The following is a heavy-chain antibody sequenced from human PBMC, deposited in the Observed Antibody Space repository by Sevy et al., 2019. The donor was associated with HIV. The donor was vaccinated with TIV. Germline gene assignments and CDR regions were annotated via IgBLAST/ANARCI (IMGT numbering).Heavy chain of an antibody. J-gene: IGHJ4*02. CDR2: ISHDAVVK. V-gene: IGHV3-30*04. CDR3: ARERGESLRNGSPFDY. Sequence: GGSLRISCATSGFTFSSYAMHWVRQAPGKGLETVAVISHDAVVKFYADSVKGRFTISRDNSRSTLDLQVNSLRDEDTAVYYCARERGESLRNGSPFDYRGQGTRVTVSS. CDR1: GFTFSSYA. D-gene: IGHD3-10*01.